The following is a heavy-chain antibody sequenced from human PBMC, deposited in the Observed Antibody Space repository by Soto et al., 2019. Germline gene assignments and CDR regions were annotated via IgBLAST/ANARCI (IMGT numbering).Heavy chain of an antibody. CDR2: IYYSGST. D-gene: IGHD6-13*01. J-gene: IGHJ4*02. CDR3: AKENGYSSSWFEFDY. V-gene: IGHV4-59*12. Sequence: SETLSLTCTVSGGSISSYYWSWIRQPPGKGLEWIGYIYYSGSTNSNPSLKSRVTISVDTSKNQFSLKLSSVTAADTAVYYCAKENGYSSSWFEFDYWGQGTLVTVSS. CDR1: GGSISSYY.